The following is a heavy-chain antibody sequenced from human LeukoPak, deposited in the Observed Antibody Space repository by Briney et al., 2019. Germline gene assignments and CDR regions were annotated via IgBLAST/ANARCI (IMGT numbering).Heavy chain of an antibody. CDR2: VKQDGSEK. J-gene: IGHJ3*02. CDR3: VRDAAYSAFNM. D-gene: IGHD4-11*01. CDR1: GFTFSSNW. V-gene: IGHV3-7*01. Sequence: GGSLRLSCAASGFTFSSNWMSWVRQAPGKGLEWVANVKQDGSEKYYVDSVKGRFTISRDNAKNSLYLQMDSLRDEDTAVYYCVRDAAYSAFNMWGQGTMVTVSS.